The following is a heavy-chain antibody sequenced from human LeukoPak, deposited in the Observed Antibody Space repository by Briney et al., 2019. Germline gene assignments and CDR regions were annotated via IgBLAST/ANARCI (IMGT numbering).Heavy chain of an antibody. CDR2: ISSSSSYI. Sequence: GGSLRLSCAASGFTFSSYSMNWVRQAPGKGLEWVSSISSSSSYIYYADSVKGRFTISRDNAKNSLYLQMNSLRAEDTAVYYCAKDSDSAIDYWGQGTLVTVSA. CDR1: GFTFSSYS. CDR3: AKDSDSAIDY. J-gene: IGHJ4*02. D-gene: IGHD2-21*01. V-gene: IGHV3-21*01.